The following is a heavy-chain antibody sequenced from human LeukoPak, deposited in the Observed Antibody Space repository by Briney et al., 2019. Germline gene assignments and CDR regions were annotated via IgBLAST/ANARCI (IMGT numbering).Heavy chain of an antibody. CDR2: INHSGST. CDR1: GGSFSGYY. CDR3: ARGPGVVVVAATRYFDY. Sequence: SETLSLTCAVYGGSFSGYYWSWIRQPPGKGLEWIGEINHSGSTNYNPSLKSRVTISLDTSKNQFSLKLSSVTAADTAVYYCARGPGVVVVAATRYFDYWGQGTLVTVSS. D-gene: IGHD2-15*01. V-gene: IGHV4-34*01. J-gene: IGHJ4*02.